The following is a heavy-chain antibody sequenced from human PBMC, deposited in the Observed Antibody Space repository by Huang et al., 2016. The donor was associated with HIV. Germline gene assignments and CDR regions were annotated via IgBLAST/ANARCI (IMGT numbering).Heavy chain of an antibody. CDR3: VHRLRYGKWYVDY. CDR2: IYGDNEE. J-gene: IGHJ4*02. V-gene: IGHV2-5*02. Sequence: QITLKESGPTLVKPTQTLTLTCSFSGFSLTSSGVAVGWIRQPPGKALEWLALIYGDNEERVSPSLKTRLTITKDTPKNEVVLTMTNMDPVDTATYYCVHRLRYGKWYVDYWGQGVLVTVSS. CDR1: GFSLTSSGVA. D-gene: IGHD6-13*01.